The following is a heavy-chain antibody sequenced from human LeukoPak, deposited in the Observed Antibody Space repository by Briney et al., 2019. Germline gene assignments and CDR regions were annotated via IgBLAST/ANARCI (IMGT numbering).Heavy chain of an antibody. CDR3: AKDRMSRPTVAGPTSFDY. J-gene: IGHJ4*02. CDR2: ISSSSSYI. D-gene: IGHD6-19*01. Sequence: GGSLRLSCAASGFTFSNYSMNWVRQAPGKGLEWVSSISSSSSYIYYADSVKGRFTISRDNAKNSLYLQMNSLRAEDTAVYYRAKDRMSRPTVAGPTSFDYWGQGTLVTVSS. CDR1: GFTFSNYS. V-gene: IGHV3-21*04.